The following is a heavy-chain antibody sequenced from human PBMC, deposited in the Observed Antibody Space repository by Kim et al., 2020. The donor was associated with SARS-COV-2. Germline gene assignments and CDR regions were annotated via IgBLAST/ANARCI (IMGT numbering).Heavy chain of an antibody. D-gene: IGHD7-27*01. V-gene: IGHV3-23*01. J-gene: IGHJ4*02. CDR3: AKLTGFDY. CDR2: ISGSGDST. Sequence: GGSLRLSCAASGFTFSNSAMTWVRQIPGRGLEWVSTISGSGDSTYYADSVKGRFTISRDNSKNTLYLQMNSLRAEDTAVYYCAKLTGFDYWGQGTLVTVSS. CDR1: GFTFSNSA.